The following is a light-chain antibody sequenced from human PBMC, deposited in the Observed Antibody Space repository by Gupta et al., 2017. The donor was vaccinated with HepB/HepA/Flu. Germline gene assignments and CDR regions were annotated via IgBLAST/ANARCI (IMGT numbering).Light chain of an antibody. CDR1: HRDSSN. CDR3: QQYYNWPFT. Sequence: SPASLAESPGEKATLSRSSSHRDSSNLAWYQQNPGQAPRLLIYGASTRAIGIPARFSGSGSGTEFTLTISSLQSEDFAIYYCQQYYNWPFTFGPGTKVEIK. V-gene: IGKV3-15*01. CDR2: GAS. J-gene: IGKJ3*01.